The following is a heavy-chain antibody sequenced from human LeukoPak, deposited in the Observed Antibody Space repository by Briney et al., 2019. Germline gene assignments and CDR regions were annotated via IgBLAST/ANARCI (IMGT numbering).Heavy chain of an antibody. CDR1: GFTFSSYA. CDR2: ISGSGGST. V-gene: IGHV3-23*01. Sequence: GGSLRLSCAASGFTFSSYAMSWVRQATGKGLEWVSAISGSGGSTYYADYVKGRFTISRDNSKNTLYLQMNSLRAEDTAVYDCAKEPDIVVVPAAAYFDYWGQGTLVTVSS. J-gene: IGHJ4*02. CDR3: AKEPDIVVVPAAAYFDY. D-gene: IGHD2-2*01.